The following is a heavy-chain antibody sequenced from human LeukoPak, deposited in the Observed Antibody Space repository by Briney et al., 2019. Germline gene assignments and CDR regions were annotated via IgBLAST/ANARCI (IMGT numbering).Heavy chain of an antibody. D-gene: IGHD6-19*01. CDR3: SSQPAVLDLDC. CDR1: GFGFSSYW. V-gene: IGHV3-7*01. CDR2: IKPDGSGK. J-gene: IGHJ4*02. Sequence: GGSLRLSCAASGFGFSSYWMTWVRQAPGKGLEWVANIKPDGSGKNYVDSVKGRFTISRDNAKNSLYLQMRGLRVEDTAMYYCSSQPAVLDLDCWGQGTLVTVSS.